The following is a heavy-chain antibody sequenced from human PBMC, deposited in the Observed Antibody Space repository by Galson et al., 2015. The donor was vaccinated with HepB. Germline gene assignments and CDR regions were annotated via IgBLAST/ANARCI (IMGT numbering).Heavy chain of an antibody. CDR3: ASYYYDSSGQIYYYGMDV. CDR2: IIPIFGTA. V-gene: IGHV1-69*13. D-gene: IGHD3-22*01. J-gene: IGHJ6*02. CDR1: GGTFSSYA. Sequence: SVKVSCKASGGTFSSYAISWVRQAPGQGLEWMGGIIPIFGTANYAQKFQGRVTITADESTSTAYMELSSLRSEDTAVYYCASYYYDSSGQIYYYGMDVWGQGTTVTVSS.